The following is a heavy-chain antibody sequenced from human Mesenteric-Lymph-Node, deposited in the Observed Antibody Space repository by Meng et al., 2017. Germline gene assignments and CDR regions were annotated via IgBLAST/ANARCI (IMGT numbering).Heavy chain of an antibody. Sequence: VRLVESGGGVVQPGRSLILSCAASGFIFSSYPMHWVRQAPGKGLECVALISYDGDNEYYADSAKGRFTISRDDSKNTLYLQMNSLRPEDTVAYYCAGGLGIWAFDMWGQGTVVTVSS. V-gene: IGHV3-30*04. J-gene: IGHJ3*02. D-gene: IGHD7-27*01. CDR2: ISYDGDNE. CDR3: AGGLGIWAFDM. CDR1: GFIFSSYP.